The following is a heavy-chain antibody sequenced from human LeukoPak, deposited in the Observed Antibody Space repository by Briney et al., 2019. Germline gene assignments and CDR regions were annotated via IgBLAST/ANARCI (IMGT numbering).Heavy chain of an antibody. CDR2: ISYDGSNK. J-gene: IGHJ4*02. CDR3: AKDDLKHQGGSSAPDLDY. Sequence: PGTSLRLSCAAAGFTFSSYAMHCVRHEPGNGLEWVSNISYDGSNKNYADSMTDPLTIATDQSKNTLCLQMNSLRGEDTAGYYCAKDDLKHQGGSSAPDLDYWGRGTLVSVSS. D-gene: IGHD6-6*01. V-gene: IGHV3-30-3*01. CDR1: GFTFSSYA.